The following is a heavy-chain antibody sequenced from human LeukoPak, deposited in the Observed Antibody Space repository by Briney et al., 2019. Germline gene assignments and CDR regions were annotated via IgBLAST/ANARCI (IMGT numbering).Heavy chain of an antibody. D-gene: IGHD3-3*01. J-gene: IGHJ6*03. CDR2: IYYSGST. V-gene: IGHV4-39*07. CDR1: GGSTSSSTYY. CDR3: ARVDYDFWSGYPDYYYYYMDV. Sequence: SETLSLTCSVSGGSTSSSTYYWGWIRQPPGKGLEWIGSIYYSGSTYYNPSLKSRVTISVDTSKNQFSLKLSSVTAADTAVYYCARVDYDFWSGYPDYYYYYMDVWGKGTTVTVSS.